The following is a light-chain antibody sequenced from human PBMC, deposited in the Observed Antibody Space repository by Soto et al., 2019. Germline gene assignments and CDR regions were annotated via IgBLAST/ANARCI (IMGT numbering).Light chain of an antibody. CDR1: SSDVGAYNY. Sequence: QSALAQPASVAGSPGQSITISCTGTSSDVGAYNYVSWYHQHHPGKAPELIIYDVTDRPSGVSTRFSASKSGNAASLTISGLQAEDEGDYYCSSYTTVKTVIFGGGTKVTVL. J-gene: IGLJ2*01. CDR2: DVT. CDR3: SSYTTVKTVI. V-gene: IGLV2-14*01.